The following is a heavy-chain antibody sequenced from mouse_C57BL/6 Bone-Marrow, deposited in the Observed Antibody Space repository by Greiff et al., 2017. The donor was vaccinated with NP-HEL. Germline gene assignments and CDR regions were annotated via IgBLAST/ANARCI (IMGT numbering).Heavy chain of an antibody. CDR3: ARAGYLEDYAMDY. Sequence: VQRVESGAELARPGASVKLSCKASGYTFTSYGISWVKQRTGQGLEWIGEIYPRSGNTYYNEKFKGKATLTADKSSSTAYMELRSLTSEDSAVYFCARAGYLEDYAMDYWGQGTSVTVSS. V-gene: IGHV1-81*01. J-gene: IGHJ4*01. CDR2: IYPRSGNT. CDR1: GYTFTSYG.